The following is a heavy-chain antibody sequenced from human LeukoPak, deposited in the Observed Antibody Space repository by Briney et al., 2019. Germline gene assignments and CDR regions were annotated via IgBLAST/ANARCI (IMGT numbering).Heavy chain of an antibody. CDR2: ISGSGGST. J-gene: IGHJ4*02. CDR1: RFTFLSYA. V-gene: IGHV3-23*01. D-gene: IGHD5-12*01. Sequence: GGSLRLSGAAYRFTFLSYALSSVRQAPGKGLEWVSVISGSGGSTDYADSVKGRFTISRDNSKNTLYLQMNSLRDEDTSVYYCAKGGYRGYGYCCYYWGQGTLVTVSS. CDR3: AKGGYRGYGYCCYY.